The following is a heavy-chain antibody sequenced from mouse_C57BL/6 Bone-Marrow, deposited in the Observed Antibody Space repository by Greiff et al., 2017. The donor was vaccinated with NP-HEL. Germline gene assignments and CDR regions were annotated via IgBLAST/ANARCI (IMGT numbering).Heavy chain of an antibody. J-gene: IGHJ4*01. CDR1: GYAFSSSW. D-gene: IGHD2-3*01. CDR3: ARDGYYDAMDY. V-gene: IGHV1-82*01. Sequence: QVQLKQSGPELVQPGASVKISCKASGYAFSSSWMNWVKQRPGRGLEWIGRIYPGDGDPTYNGKFKGKATLTADKSSSTAYMQLSSLTSEDSAVYFCARDGYYDAMDYWGQGTSVTVSS. CDR2: IYPGDGDP.